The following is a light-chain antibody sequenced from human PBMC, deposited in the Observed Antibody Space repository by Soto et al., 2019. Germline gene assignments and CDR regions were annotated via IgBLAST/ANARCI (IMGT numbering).Light chain of an antibody. J-gene: IGKJ4*01. V-gene: IGKV1-12*01. CDR3: HPGNSYPLT. Sequence: DIQMTQSPSSVSASVGDRVTITCRTSQGISSWLAWYQLKPGKAPKVLIYAESSLQSGVPSRFSGSGSGSDCTLTISSLQPEDFASYSFHPGNSYPLTFGGGTKVEIK. CDR1: QGISSW. CDR2: AES.